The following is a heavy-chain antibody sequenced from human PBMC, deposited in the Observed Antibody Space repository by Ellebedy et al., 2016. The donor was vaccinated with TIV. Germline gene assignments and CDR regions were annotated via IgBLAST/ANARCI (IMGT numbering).Heavy chain of an antibody. CDR1: EFSFSTYW. CDR2: IKEDGSET. Sequence: GESLKISCAASEFSFSTYWMSWVRQAPGKGLEWVANIKEDGSETKYVDSVKGRFTISRDNAKNSLYLQMNSLRAEDTAVYYCARGGYDFWNPRYWGQGTLVTVSS. V-gene: IGHV3-7*01. CDR3: ARGGYDFWNPRY. J-gene: IGHJ4*02. D-gene: IGHD3-3*01.